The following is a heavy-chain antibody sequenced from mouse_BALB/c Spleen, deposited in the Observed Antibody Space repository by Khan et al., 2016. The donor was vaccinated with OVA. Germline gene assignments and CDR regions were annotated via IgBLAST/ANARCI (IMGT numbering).Heavy chain of an antibody. CDR1: GYSITSGYA. J-gene: IGHJ2*01. V-gene: IGHV3-2*02. CDR2: ISYSGGT. CDR3: ARGNYYGYYFDY. D-gene: IGHD1-1*01. Sequence: EVELVESGPCLVKPSQSLSLTCTVTGYSITSGYAWNWIRQFPGNKLEWMGYISYSGGTSYNPSLKSRISITRDTSKNQFFLQLISVTTEDTATYYCARGNYYGYYFDYWGQGTTLTVSS.